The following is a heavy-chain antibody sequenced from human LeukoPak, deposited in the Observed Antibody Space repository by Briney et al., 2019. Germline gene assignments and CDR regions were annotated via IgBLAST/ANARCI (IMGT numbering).Heavy chain of an antibody. CDR1: GGSISSSNW. CDR2: IYHSGST. J-gene: IGHJ6*03. Sequence: SGTLSLTCAVSGGSISSSNWWSWVRQPPGKGLEWIGEIYHSGSTNYNPSLKSRVTISVDKPKNQFSLKLSSVTAADTAVYYCARPRGYSYAYYYYMDVWGKGTTVTVSS. D-gene: IGHD5-18*01. CDR3: ARPRGYSYAYYYYMDV. V-gene: IGHV4-4*02.